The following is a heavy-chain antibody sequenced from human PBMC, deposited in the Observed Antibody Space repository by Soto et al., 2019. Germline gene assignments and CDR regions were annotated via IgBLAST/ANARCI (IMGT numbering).Heavy chain of an antibody. CDR2: IYYSGIT. CDR1: GFAINIVTYY. Sequence: PASTXSLTCTFSGFAINIVTYYWAWIRQPPGKGLVWIGSIYYSGITYYNPSLKSRVTVSVDTSKNQLSLRLTSVNAADTDLYYCERQRVAEIHFDSWGPGAPVNVSS. CDR3: ERQRVAEIHFDS. V-gene: IGHV4-39*01. J-gene: IGHJ4*02. D-gene: IGHD2-15*01.